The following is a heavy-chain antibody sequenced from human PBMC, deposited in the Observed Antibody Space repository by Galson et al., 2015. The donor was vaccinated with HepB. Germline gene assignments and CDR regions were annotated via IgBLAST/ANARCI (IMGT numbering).Heavy chain of an antibody. D-gene: IGHD5-18*01. J-gene: IGHJ4*02. Sequence: ETLSLTCTVSGGSVSSGSYYWSWIRQPPGKGLEWIGYIYYSGSTNYNPSLKSRVTISVDTSKNQFSLKLSSVTAADTAVYYCARDLSGYGRFDYWGQGTLVTVSS. CDR2: IYYSGST. CDR1: GGSVSSGSYY. V-gene: IGHV4-61*01. CDR3: ARDLSGYGRFDY.